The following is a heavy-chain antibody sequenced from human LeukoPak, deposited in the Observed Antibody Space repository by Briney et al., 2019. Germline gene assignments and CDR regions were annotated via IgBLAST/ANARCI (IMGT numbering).Heavy chain of an antibody. D-gene: IGHD2-2*01. J-gene: IGHJ4*02. CDR3: ARRRCTSTSCFADY. CDR1: GFTFSSYW. Sequence: PGGSLRLSCAASGFTFSSYWMSWVRQAPGKGLEGVANIKQDGIERYYVDSVKGRFTISRDNAKNSLYLQMNSLRAEDTAVYYCARRRCTSTSCFADYWGQGTLVTVSS. V-gene: IGHV3-7*01. CDR2: IKQDGIER.